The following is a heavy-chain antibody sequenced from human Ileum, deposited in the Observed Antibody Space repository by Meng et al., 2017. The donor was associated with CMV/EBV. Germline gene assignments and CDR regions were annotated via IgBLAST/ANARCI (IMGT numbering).Heavy chain of an antibody. V-gene: IGHV4-34*01. CDR3: ATRRTPYGDYEYFQH. CDR2: INHSGST. CDR1: GGSFSRYY. D-gene: IGHD4-17*01. J-gene: IGHJ1*01. Sequence: QVQLPQSRAGLLKPSETLCLTCAVYGGSFSRYYWNWIRQPPGRGLEWIGEINHSGSTNYNPSLKSRVTISVDTSKNQFSLKLSSVTAADTAVYYCATRRTPYGDYEYFQHWGQGTLVTVSS.